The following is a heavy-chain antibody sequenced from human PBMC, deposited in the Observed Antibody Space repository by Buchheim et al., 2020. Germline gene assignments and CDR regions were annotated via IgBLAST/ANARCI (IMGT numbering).Heavy chain of an antibody. D-gene: IGHD3-22*01. Sequence: QVQLVQSGAEVKRPGASVKVSCKASGYTFTSYDVNWVRQATGQGLEWMGWMNPNSGNTGFAQKFQGRLTVTRDTSISTAYMELSSLTSEDTAVYYCARGASYESSGYYYFHGLDVWGQGTT. V-gene: IGHV1-8*01. CDR3: ARGASYESSGYYYFHGLDV. J-gene: IGHJ6*02. CDR2: MNPNSGNT. CDR1: GYTFTSYD.